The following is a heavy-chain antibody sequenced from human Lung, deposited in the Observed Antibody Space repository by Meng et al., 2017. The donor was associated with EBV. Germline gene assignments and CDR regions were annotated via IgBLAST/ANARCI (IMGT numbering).Heavy chain of an antibody. CDR3: ARVSDSESSGLDY. Sequence: LGQTGAEVKKPWGSVKVSCKASGYAFNNYGISWVRQAPGQGLEWMGWISAYNRNTDYAQKFRGRVIMTTDTSTSTAYLDLRSLTSDDTAVYYCARVSDSESSGLDYWGQGTLVTVSS. J-gene: IGHJ4*02. D-gene: IGHD3-22*01. CDR2: ISAYNRNT. CDR1: GYAFNNYG. V-gene: IGHV1-18*01.